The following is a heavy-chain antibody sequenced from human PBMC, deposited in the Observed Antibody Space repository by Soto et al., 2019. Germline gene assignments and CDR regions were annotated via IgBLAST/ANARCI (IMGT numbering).Heavy chain of an antibody. Sequence: ASVKVSCKASGYTFTSYDINWVRQATGQGLEWMGWMNPNSGNTGYAQKFQGRVTMTRNTSISTAYMELSSLRSEDTAVYYCARGPHIDYYYGSGTKKGYYYYMDVWGKGTTVTVSS. V-gene: IGHV1-8*01. CDR1: GYTFTSYD. D-gene: IGHD3-10*01. J-gene: IGHJ6*03. CDR3: ARGPHIDYYYGSGTKKGYYYYMDV. CDR2: MNPNSGNT.